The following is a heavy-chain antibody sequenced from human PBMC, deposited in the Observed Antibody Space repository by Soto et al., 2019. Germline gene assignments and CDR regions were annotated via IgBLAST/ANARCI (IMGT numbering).Heavy chain of an antibody. CDR2: IFSNDDK. V-gene: IGHV2-26*01. J-gene: IGHJ5*02. CDR3: ALIKYCSRTECDLASFDX. Sequence: PARVNPTQTLTLTCTFSGFSLSTSGVGVSWSRQPPWKALEWLAHIFSNDDKSYSTSLRRRLTTSKDTSRSQVVLTMTNMDPMESAKSFCALIKYCSRTECDLASFDXWGQGTLVTVS. D-gene: IGHD2-2*01. CDR1: GFSLSTSGVG.